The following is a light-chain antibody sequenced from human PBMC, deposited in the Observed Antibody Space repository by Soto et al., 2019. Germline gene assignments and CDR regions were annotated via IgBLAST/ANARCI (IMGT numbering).Light chain of an antibody. V-gene: IGKV3-11*01. J-gene: IGKJ5*01. Sequence: EIVLTQSPATLSLYPGKRATLSCRASQSVGTYLVWYQQKPGQAPRLLIHGASNRATGIPARFSGSGSGTDFTLAISSLEPEDFAVYYCQQRSSWPPLFGQGTRLEIK. CDR3: QQRSSWPPL. CDR2: GAS. CDR1: QSVGTY.